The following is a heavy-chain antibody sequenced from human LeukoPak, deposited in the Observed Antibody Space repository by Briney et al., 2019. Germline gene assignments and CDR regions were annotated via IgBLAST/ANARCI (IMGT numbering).Heavy chain of an antibody. CDR3: ARGFRDGYNYGY. V-gene: IGHV4-34*01. D-gene: IGHD5-24*01. J-gene: IGHJ4*02. CDR2: INHSGST. CDR1: GGSFSGYY. Sequence: SETLSLTCAVYGGSFSGYYWSWIRQPPGKGLEWIGEINHSGSTNYNPSLKSRATISVDTSKNQFSLKLSSVTAADTAVYYCARGFRDGYNYGYWGQGTLVTVSS.